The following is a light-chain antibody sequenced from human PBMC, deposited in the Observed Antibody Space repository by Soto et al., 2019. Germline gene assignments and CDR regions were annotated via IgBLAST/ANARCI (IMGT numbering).Light chain of an antibody. J-gene: IGKJ1*01. V-gene: IGKV1-8*01. Sequence: AIRMRQSPPSFSASTGDRVTITCRASQGISSYLAWYQQKPGKAPKVLMYAASTLVRGVPSRFSGRGSGTEFTLTISSPQADDYATFYCQQYHTDWTFGQGTKVDIK. CDR2: AAS. CDR3: QQYHTDWT. CDR1: QGISSY.